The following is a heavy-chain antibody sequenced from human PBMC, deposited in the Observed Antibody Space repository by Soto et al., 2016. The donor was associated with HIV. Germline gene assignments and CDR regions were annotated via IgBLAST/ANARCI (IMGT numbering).Heavy chain of an antibody. J-gene: IGHJ3*02. CDR3: ARGRVVGASSAFDI. V-gene: IGHV1-8*03. CDR2: MNPKSGNT. CDR1: GYTFTTYD. Sequence: QVQLVQSGAEVKKPGASVKVSCKASGYTFTTYDIYWVRQASGQGLEWMGWMNPKSGNTGYAQKFQGRVTITRNTSTSTAYMEMRSLRFEDTAVYYCARGRVVGASSAFDIWGQGTMVTVSS. D-gene: IGHD1-26*01.